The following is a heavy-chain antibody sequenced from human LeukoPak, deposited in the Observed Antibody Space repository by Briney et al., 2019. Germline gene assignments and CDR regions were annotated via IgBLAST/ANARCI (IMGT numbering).Heavy chain of an antibody. CDR3: ARGDSNSYYYYYMDV. Sequence: ASVKVSCKASGYTFTSYDINWVRQATGQGLEWMGWMNPNSGNTGYAQKFQGRVTMTRNTSISTAYMELSSLRSEDTAVYYCARGDSNSYYYYYMDVWGKGTTVTVSS. D-gene: IGHD4-11*01. CDR1: GYTFTSYD. CDR2: MNPNSGNT. V-gene: IGHV1-8*01. J-gene: IGHJ6*03.